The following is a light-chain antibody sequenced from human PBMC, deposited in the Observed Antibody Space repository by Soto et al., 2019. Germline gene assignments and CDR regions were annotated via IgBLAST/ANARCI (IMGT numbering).Light chain of an antibody. CDR2: EVN. V-gene: IGLV2-23*02. CDR3: CSYTRSGSFV. CDR1: SSDVGIYNL. Sequence: ALTQPASVSGSPGQPIAISCTGTSSDVGIYNLVSWYQHFPGKAPKLMIYEVNKRPSGVSNRFSGSKSGSTASLTISGLQADDEADCYCCSYTRSGSFVFGTGTKVTVL. J-gene: IGLJ1*01.